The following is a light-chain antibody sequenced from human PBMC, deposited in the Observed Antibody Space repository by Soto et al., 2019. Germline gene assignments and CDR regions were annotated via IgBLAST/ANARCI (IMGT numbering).Light chain of an antibody. V-gene: IGKV3-15*01. J-gene: IGKJ1*01. Sequence: EIVMTQSPATLSVSPGERATLSCRASQSVSSNIAWYQQKPGQAPRLLIYGASTRATGIPARFSGSGSGTEFTLTISSLQSEDFAVYYCQRYNNWPQTFGQGTKVEIK. CDR2: GAS. CDR3: QRYNNWPQT. CDR1: QSVSSN.